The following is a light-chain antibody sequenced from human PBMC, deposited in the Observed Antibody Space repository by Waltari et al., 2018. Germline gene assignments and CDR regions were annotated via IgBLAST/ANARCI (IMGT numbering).Light chain of an antibody. CDR1: QHVGTY. Sequence: DIQLTQSPSSLYESVGNRVTVHCRASQHVGTYLNWYQQQPGKAPKLLIYAASSLNTGVPSRFSGSGSGTEFSLTISSLQPEDFATYYCQQGYNRPPTFGQGTKLESK. CDR3: QQGYNRPPT. CDR2: AAS. V-gene: IGKV1-39*01. J-gene: IGKJ2*01.